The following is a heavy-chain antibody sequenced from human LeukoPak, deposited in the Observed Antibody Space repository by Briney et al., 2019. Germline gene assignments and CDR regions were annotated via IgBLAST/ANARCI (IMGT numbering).Heavy chain of an antibody. J-gene: IGHJ1*01. D-gene: IGHD4-17*01. CDR3: ATFGYGDYGSFGFQH. V-gene: IGHV5-51*01. CDR2: IYPGDSDT. Sequence: GESLKISCKGSGYSFTSYWIGWVRQMPGKGLEWMGIIYPGDSDTRYSPSFQGQVTISADKSIGTAYLQWSSLKASDTAMYYCATFGYGDYGSFGFQHWGQGTLVTVSS. CDR1: GYSFTSYW.